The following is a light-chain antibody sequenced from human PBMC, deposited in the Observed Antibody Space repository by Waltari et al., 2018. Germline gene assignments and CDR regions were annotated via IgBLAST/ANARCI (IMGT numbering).Light chain of an antibody. J-gene: IGKJ2*01. V-gene: IGKV1-39*01. Sequence: DIQMTQSPSSLSGSVGDRVTITCRASQSISTYLNWYQQKPGKAPKLLISSASSLQSGVPSRFSGSGSGTDFTLTISSLQAEDVAGYYCQQYYSTPYTFGQGTKLEIK. CDR1: QSISTY. CDR3: QQYYSTPYT. CDR2: SAS.